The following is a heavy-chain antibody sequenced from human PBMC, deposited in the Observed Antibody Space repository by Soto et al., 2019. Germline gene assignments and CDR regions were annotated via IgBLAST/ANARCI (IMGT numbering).Heavy chain of an antibody. CDR3: AREMAGLGGEYDY. J-gene: IGHJ4*02. CDR2: ISGSSGNA. CDR1: GYTFTKYG. D-gene: IGHD3-16*01. V-gene: IGHV1-18*01. Sequence: QVQLVQSGAEVKNPGASVKVSCKTSGYTFTKYGVGWVRQAPGQGLEWMGWISGSSGNANYAEKVQGRITLTTDTSTSTAYIARRSLRSDDTAVYYCAREMAGLGGEYDYWGQGTLVTVSS.